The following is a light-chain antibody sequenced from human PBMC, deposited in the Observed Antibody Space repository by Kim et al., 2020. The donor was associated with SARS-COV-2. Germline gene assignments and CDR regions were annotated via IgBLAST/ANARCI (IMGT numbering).Light chain of an antibody. CDR3: STFVRGSNHVG. CDR2: GVT. CDR1: NSDIGAYDF. Sequence: QSIIISCTSTNSDIGAYDFVAWYQQQPAEDPKLMIYGVTNRPSGGANRCSCGTSGNTASLTIAGVQAEEEADYYCSTFVRGSNHVGFGAGTKVTVL. V-gene: IGLV2-14*03. J-gene: IGLJ1*01.